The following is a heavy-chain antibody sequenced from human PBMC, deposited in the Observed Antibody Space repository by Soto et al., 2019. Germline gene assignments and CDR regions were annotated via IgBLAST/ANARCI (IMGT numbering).Heavy chain of an antibody. CDR3: ARGRGRLAARFFDY. D-gene: IGHD6-6*01. Sequence: QVQLQQWGAGLLKPSETLSLTCAVYGGSFSGYYWSWIRQPPGKGLEWIGEINHSGSTNYNPSLKSRVTISVDTSKNQFSLKLSSVTAADTAVYYCARGRGRLAARFFDYWGQGTLVTVSS. J-gene: IGHJ4*02. CDR2: INHSGST. CDR1: GGSFSGYY. V-gene: IGHV4-34*01.